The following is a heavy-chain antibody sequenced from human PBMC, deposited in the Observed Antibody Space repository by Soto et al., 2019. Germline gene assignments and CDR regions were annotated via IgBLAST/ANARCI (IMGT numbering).Heavy chain of an antibody. CDR3: ARERRGFGYIDY. CDR2: IIHRGTT. CDR1: GDSISNSY. J-gene: IGHJ4*02. D-gene: IGHD3-3*01. Sequence: QVQLQESGPGLVKPSETLSLTCTVSGDSISNSYWSWIRQPPGKQLEWIGYIIHRGTTNYNPSLKSRVTMSLDTSKNQVSLRLTSVTAADTAVYFCARERRGFGYIDYWGQGTLVTVSS. V-gene: IGHV4-59*01.